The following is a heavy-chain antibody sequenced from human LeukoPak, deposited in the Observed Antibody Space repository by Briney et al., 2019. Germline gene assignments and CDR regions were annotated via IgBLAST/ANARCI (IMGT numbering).Heavy chain of an antibody. Sequence: PGGSLRLSCVASGFSFSSYGMHWVSQAPGKGLEWVAVIWYDGSNKYYADSVKGRFTISRDNSKNTLYLQMNSLRAEDTAVYYCAKDVGSYCGGDCYSGFDYWGQGTLVTVSS. CDR1: GFSFSSYG. J-gene: IGHJ4*02. V-gene: IGHV3-33*06. CDR2: IWYDGSNK. CDR3: AKDVGSYCGGDCYSGFDY. D-gene: IGHD2-21*02.